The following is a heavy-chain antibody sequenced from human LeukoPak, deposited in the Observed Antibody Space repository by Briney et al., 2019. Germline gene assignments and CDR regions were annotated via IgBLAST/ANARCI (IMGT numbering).Heavy chain of an antibody. CDR1: GFPFSNYG. D-gene: IGHD6-19*01. CDR3: ARDGSFGRDV. V-gene: IGHV3-74*01. Sequence: GGSLRLSCAASGFPFSNYGMHWVRQAPGKGLVWVSRISSDGSITGYADSVKGRFTISRDNSKKTVYLQMNSLRVEDTGVYYCARDGSFGRDVWGQGTTVTVSS. J-gene: IGHJ6*02. CDR2: ISSDGSIT.